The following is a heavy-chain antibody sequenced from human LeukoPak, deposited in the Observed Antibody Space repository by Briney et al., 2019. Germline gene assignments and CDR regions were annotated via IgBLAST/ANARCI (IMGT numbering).Heavy chain of an antibody. CDR2: INSDGSST. V-gene: IGHV3-74*01. D-gene: IGHD1-26*01. Sequence: QPGGSLRLSCAASGFTFSSYWMHWVRQAPGKGLVWVSRINSDGSSTSYADSVKGRFTISRDNSKNTLYLQMNSLRAEDTAVYYCARAIIVGARYFDYWGQGTLVTVSS. J-gene: IGHJ4*02. CDR1: GFTFSSYW. CDR3: ARAIIVGARYFDY.